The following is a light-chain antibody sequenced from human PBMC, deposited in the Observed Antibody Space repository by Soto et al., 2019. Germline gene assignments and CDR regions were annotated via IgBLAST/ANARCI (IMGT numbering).Light chain of an antibody. CDR2: DSS. V-gene: IGKV3-11*01. CDR1: QSVSIY. Sequence: EIVLTQSPATLSLSPGERATLSCRASQSVSIYLAWYQQKPAQAPRLLIYDSSNRAACIPARFSARGSGTDFTLFISNLEPEDSAVYYCQHRSNWPPITFGQGTRLEIK. CDR3: QHRSNWPPIT. J-gene: IGKJ5*01.